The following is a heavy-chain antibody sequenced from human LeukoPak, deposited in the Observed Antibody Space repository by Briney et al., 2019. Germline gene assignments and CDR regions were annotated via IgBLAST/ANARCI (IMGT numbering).Heavy chain of an antibody. Sequence: PGGSPRLSCAASGFTFSSYWMSWVRQAPGKGLEWVANIKQDGSEKYYVDSVKGRVTISRDNAKNSLYLQMNSLRAEDTAVYYCARGTIAAAGYYYFDYWGQGTQVTVSS. CDR1: GFTFSSYW. CDR3: ARGTIAAAGYYYFDY. J-gene: IGHJ4*02. CDR2: IKQDGSEK. D-gene: IGHD6-13*01. V-gene: IGHV3-7*04.